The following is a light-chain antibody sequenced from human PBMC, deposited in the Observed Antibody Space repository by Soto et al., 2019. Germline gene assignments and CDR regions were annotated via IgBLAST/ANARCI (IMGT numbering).Light chain of an antibody. CDR3: QQHNSYSPWT. Sequence: DIQMTQSPSTLSASVGDRVTITCRASQSISSWLAWYQQKPGKAPKLLIYDASSLESGVPSRFSGSGSGTEFTLTISSLQPDDFATYYCQQHNSYSPWTFGQGTKVDI. V-gene: IGKV1-5*01. J-gene: IGKJ1*01. CDR2: DAS. CDR1: QSISSW.